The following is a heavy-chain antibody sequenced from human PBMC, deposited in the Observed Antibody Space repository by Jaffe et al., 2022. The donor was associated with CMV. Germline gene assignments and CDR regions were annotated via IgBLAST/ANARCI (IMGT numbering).Heavy chain of an antibody. CDR1: GYTFSNYG. D-gene: IGHD1-26*01. CDR2: ISTDNGDT. CDR3: ARASVAIVGANDY. V-gene: IGHV1-18*01. J-gene: IGHJ4*02. Sequence: QVQLVQSGAEVKKPGASVKVSCKASGYTFSNYGITWVRQAPGQGLEWMGWISTDNGDTEYAQKFQGRVTMTTDTSTSTVYMELRSLKSDDTAVFYCARASVAIVGANDYWGQGTLVTVSS.